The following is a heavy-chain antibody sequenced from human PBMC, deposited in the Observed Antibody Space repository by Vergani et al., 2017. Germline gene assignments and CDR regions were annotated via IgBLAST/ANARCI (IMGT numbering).Heavy chain of an antibody. Sequence: QVQLVQSGAEVKKPGASVKVSCKASGYTFTSYGISWVRQAPGQGLEWMGWISAYNGNTNYAQKLQGRVTMTTDTSTSTAYMELRSLRSDDTAVCYCARDDLGVGATGAEYFQHWGQGTLVTVSS. CDR1: GYTFTSYG. CDR2: ISAYNGNT. J-gene: IGHJ1*01. CDR3: ARDDLGVGATGAEYFQH. D-gene: IGHD1-26*01. V-gene: IGHV1-18*01.